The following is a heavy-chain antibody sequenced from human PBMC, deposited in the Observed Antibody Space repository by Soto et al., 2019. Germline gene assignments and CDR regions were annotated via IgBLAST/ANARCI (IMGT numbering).Heavy chain of an antibody. D-gene: IGHD4-17*01. Sequence: GGSLRLSCAASGFTFSSYGMHWVRQAPGKGLEWVAGIRSSGGNKFYADSVEGRFTISRDNSKSTLYLQMSSLRAEDTATYYCAKAYAERVTTWVWGQGTLVTVSS. V-gene: IGHV3-33*06. CDR1: GFTFSSYG. J-gene: IGHJ4*02. CDR3: AKAYAERVTTWV. CDR2: IRSSGGNK.